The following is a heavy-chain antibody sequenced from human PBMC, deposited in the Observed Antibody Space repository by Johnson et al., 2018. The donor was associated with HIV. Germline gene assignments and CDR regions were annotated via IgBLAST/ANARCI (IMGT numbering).Heavy chain of an antibody. CDR3: ARVLGTSDAFDI. CDR1: GFTFSSYA. J-gene: IGHJ3*02. D-gene: IGHD1-1*01. Sequence: QMLLVESGGGVVQPGRSLRLSCAASGFTFSSYAMHWVRQAPGKGLEWVSVIFSAGDTYYADSVKGRVTISSDNAKNSLYLQMNSLRAADTAVYYCARVLGTSDAFDIWGQGTMVTVSS. V-gene: IGHV3-30*04. CDR2: IFSAGDT.